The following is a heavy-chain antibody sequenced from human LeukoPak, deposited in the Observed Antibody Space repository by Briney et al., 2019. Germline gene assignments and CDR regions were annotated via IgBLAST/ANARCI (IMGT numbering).Heavy chain of an antibody. V-gene: IGHV3-66*01. CDR1: GFTVSSNY. J-gene: IGHJ6*02. D-gene: IGHD3-16*01. CDR2: IYSGGST. CDR3: ARDWGPNHYYYGMDA. Sequence: GGSLRLSCAASGFTVSSNYMSWVRQAPGKGLEWVSVIYSGGSTYYADSVKGRFTISRDNSKNTLYLQMNSLRAEDTAVYYCARDWGPNHYYYGMDAWGQGTAVTVSS.